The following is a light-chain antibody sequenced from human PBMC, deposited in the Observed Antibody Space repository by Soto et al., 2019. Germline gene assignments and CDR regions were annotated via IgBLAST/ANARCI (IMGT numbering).Light chain of an antibody. CDR2: GAS. J-gene: IGKJ3*01. CDR3: QQYGRSPFT. Sequence: EIVLTQSPGTLSLSPGERATLSCRASQSVSSNNLAWYQQRPGQAPRVVIYGASTRATGIPERFSGSGSGTDFTLTISRLEPEDCAVYYCQQYGRSPFTFRPGTKGDIK. V-gene: IGKV3-20*01. CDR1: QSVSSNN.